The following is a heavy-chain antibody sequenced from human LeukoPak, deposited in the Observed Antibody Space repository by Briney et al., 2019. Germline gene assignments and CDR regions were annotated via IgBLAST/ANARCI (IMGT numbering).Heavy chain of an antibody. CDR2: IWYDGSNK. Sequence: PGRSLRFSCAASGFTFSSYGMHWVRQAPGKGLEWVAVIWYDGSNKYYADSVKGRFTISRDNSKNTLYLQMNSLRAEDTAVYYCARDLSSYSSSWSTSGYWGQGTLVTVSS. CDR1: GFTFSSYG. CDR3: ARDLSSYSSSWSTSGY. D-gene: IGHD6-13*01. V-gene: IGHV3-33*01. J-gene: IGHJ4*02.